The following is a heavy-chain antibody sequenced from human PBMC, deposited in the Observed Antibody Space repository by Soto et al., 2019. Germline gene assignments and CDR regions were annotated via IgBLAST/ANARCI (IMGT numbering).Heavy chain of an antibody. V-gene: IGHV4-31*03. J-gene: IGHJ4*02. CDR3: ARSPYCSGGSCYLWGYYFDY. D-gene: IGHD2-15*01. Sequence: QVQLQESGPGLVKPSQPLSLTCTVSGGSISSGGYYWSWIRQHPGKGLEWIGYIYYSGSTYYNPSLQSRVTISVDTSKNQFYLTRSSVTAADTAVYYCARSPYCSGGSCYLWGYYFDYWGQGTLVTVSS. CDR1: GGSISSGGYY. CDR2: IYYSGST.